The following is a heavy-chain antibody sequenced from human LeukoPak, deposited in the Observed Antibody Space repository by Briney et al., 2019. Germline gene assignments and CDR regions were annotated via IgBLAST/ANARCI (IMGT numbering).Heavy chain of an antibody. Sequence: GGSLRLSCAASGFTFSSYVMNWVRQAPGKGLEWVAFIRYDGSNTYYADSVKGRFTISRDNSKNTLYLQMNSLRAEDTAVYYWARAVFYEDAFDISGEGAMVTVSS. V-gene: IGHV3-30*02. CDR2: IRYDGSNT. CDR1: GFTFSSYV. D-gene: IGHD3-16*01. J-gene: IGHJ3*02. CDR3: ARAVFYEDAFDI.